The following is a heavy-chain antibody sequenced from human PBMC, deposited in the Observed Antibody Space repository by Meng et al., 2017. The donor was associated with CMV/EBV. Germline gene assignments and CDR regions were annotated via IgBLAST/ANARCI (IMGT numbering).Heavy chain of an antibody. V-gene: IGHV1-2*02. D-gene: IGHD3-3*01. CDR3: AREGYDFWSGYQYPASGMDV. J-gene: IGHJ6*02. Sequence: ASVKVSFKASGYTFTGYYMHWVRQAPGQGLEWMGWINPNSGGTNYAQKFQGRVTMTRDTSISTAYMELSRLRSDDTAVYYCAREGYDFWSGYQYPASGMDVWGQGTTVTVSS. CDR1: GYTFTGYY. CDR2: INPNSGGT.